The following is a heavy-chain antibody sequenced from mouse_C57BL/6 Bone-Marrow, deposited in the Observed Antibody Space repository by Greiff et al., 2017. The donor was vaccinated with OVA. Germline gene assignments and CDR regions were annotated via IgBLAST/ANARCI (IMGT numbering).Heavy chain of an antibody. CDR2: IYPRSGNT. V-gene: IGHV1-81*01. CDR1: GYTFTSYG. CDR3: ARYDYVETC. D-gene: IGHD2-4*01. J-gene: IGHJ2*01. Sequence: VKVVESGAELARPGASVKLSCKASGYTFTSYGISWVKQRTGQGLEWIGEIYPRSGNTYYNEKFKGKATLTADKSSSTAYMELRSLTSEDSAVYFCARYDYVETCWGQGTTLTVSS.